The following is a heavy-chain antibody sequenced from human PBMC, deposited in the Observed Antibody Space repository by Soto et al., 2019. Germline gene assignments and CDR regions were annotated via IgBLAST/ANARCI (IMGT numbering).Heavy chain of an antibody. D-gene: IGHD3-22*01. J-gene: IGHJ3*02. Sequence: QLQLQESGPGLVKPSETLSLTCTVSGGSISSSSYYWGWIRQPPGKGLEWIGSIYYSGSTYYNPSLKSRVTISVDTSTNQFSLKLSSVTAADTAVYYCARQTLGYYDSSGTVDAFDIWGQGTMVTVSS. CDR1: GGSISSSSYY. CDR3: ARQTLGYYDSSGTVDAFDI. CDR2: IYYSGST. V-gene: IGHV4-39*01.